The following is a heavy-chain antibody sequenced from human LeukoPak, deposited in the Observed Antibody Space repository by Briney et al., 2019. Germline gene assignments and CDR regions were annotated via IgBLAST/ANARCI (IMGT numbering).Heavy chain of an antibody. V-gene: IGHV1-69*06. CDR2: IIRIIGTT. D-gene: IGHD2-8*01. Sequence: SVKVSCKASGYTFTSYYMHWVRQAPGQGLEWMGGIIRIIGTTNYAQKFQGRVTITADTSTNTAYMALSRLSSEDTAVYFWACYCTNGVCYRGHALDIWGQGTMVTVSS. J-gene: IGHJ3*02. CDR3: ACYCTNGVCYRGHALDI. CDR1: GYTFTSYY.